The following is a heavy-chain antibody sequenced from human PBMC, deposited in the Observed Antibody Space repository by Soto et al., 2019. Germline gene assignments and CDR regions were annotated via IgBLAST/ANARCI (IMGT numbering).Heavy chain of an antibody. CDR2: IYYSGST. J-gene: IGHJ4*02. Sequence: SETLSLTCTVSGGSISSGGYYWSWIRQHPGKGLEWIGYIYYSGSTYYNPSLKSRVTISVDTSKNQFSLKLSSVTAADTAVYYCARGDPYYYDSSGYKFWGRGTLVTVSS. V-gene: IGHV4-31*03. CDR1: GGSISSGGYY. D-gene: IGHD3-22*01. CDR3: ARGDPYYYDSSGYKF.